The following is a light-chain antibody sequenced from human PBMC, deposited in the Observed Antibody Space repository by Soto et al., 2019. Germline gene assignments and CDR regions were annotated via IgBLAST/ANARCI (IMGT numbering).Light chain of an antibody. CDR2: DAS. CDR3: QQYGRSPGLLT. V-gene: IGKV3-20*01. J-gene: IGKJ3*01. CDR1: QSVTNSY. Sequence: EIVLTQSPGTLSLSPGERVTLSCRASQSVTNSYFAWYQQKPGQAPRLLIYDASTRATGIPDRFSGSGSGTDFTLTISRLEPEDFAVYYCQQYGRSPGLLTFGPGTKVDIK.